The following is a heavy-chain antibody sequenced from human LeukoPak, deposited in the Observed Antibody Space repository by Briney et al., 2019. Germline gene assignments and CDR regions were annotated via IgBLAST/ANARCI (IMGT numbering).Heavy chain of an antibody. V-gene: IGHV4-39*01. J-gene: IGHJ4*02. Sequence: KPSETLSLTCTVSGGSMSRYYWGWIRQTPGEGLEWIGSIYYSGNTYYNPSLKSRVTISVDPSKNQFSLKLSSVTAADTAVYYCARRSKFSGGYSDYWGQGTLVTVSS. CDR3: ARRSKFSGGYSDY. D-gene: IGHD6-25*01. CDR1: GGSMSRYY. CDR2: IYYSGNT.